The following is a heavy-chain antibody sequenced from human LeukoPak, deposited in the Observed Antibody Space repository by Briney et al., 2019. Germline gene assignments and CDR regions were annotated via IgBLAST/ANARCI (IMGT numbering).Heavy chain of an antibody. J-gene: IGHJ6*03. CDR1: GGSFSGYY. CDR3: ARVLTGYYPYYYYYMDV. V-gene: IGHV4-34*01. Sequence: SETLSLTCAVYGGSFSGYYWSWIRQPPGKGLEWIGEIYHSGSTNYNPSLKSRVTISVDKSKNQFSLKLSSVTAADTAVYYCARVLTGYYPYYYYYMDVWGKGTTVTVSS. CDR2: IYHSGST. D-gene: IGHD3-9*01.